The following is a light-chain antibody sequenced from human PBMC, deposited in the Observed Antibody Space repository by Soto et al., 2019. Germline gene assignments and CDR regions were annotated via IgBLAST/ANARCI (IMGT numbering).Light chain of an antibody. J-gene: IGKJ5*01. V-gene: IGKV3-11*01. CDR1: QSVSVY. CDR2: DAS. CDR3: QQRSNWPPIT. Sequence: EIVLTQSPASLSLSPGERATLSCRASQSVSVYLDWYQQKPGQAPRLLISDASNRATGIPARFSGSGSGTDFTLAISSLEPEDFAVYYCQQRSNWPPITFGQGTRLEIK.